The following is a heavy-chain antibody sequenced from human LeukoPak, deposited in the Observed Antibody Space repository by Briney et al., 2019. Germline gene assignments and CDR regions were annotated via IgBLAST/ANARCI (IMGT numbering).Heavy chain of an antibody. J-gene: IGHJ4*02. CDR2: IGDDVVST. V-gene: IGHV3-23*01. CDR3: AKDSPLLTL. D-gene: IGHD3-9*01. Sequence: GGSLRLSCAASQFTFSSHAMSWVRQAPGKGLEWVSAIGDDVVSTYYAESVKGRFTISRDNSKNTLYLQINRLRAEDPAIYYCAKDSPLLTLWAQGTLVTVSS. CDR1: QFTFSSHA.